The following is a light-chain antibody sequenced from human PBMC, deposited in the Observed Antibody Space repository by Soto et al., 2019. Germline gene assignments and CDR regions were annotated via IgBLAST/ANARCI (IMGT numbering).Light chain of an antibody. J-gene: IGKJ1*01. Sequence: AIQMTQSPSSLSASVGDRVTITCRASQGIKNDLGWYQQKPGKAPKLLIYSASSLQSGVPSRFSGSGSGTDFTLTISSLQPEDFATYYCLQDYNYPWTFGQGTKVEIK. CDR1: QGIKND. V-gene: IGKV1-6*01. CDR2: SAS. CDR3: LQDYNYPWT.